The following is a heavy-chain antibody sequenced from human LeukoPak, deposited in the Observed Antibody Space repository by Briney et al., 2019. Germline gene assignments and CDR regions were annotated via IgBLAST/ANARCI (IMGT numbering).Heavy chain of an antibody. D-gene: IGHD1-7*01. CDR3: ARGQTTFDP. V-gene: IGHV3-7*01. Sequence: GGSLRLSXKVSGFAFGNYWMSWVRQTPGKGLEWVANIKQDGSQKYHVDSVKGRFTISRDNAKNSLYLQMNSLRAEDTAVYYCARGQTTFDPWGQGTLVTVSS. CDR1: GFAFGNYW. J-gene: IGHJ5*02. CDR2: IKQDGSQK.